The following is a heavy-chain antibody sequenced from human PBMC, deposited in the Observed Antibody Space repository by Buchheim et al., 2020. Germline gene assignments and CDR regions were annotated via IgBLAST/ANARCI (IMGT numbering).Heavy chain of an antibody. CDR2: ITGGGGGT. CDR1: GLTFSSYA. D-gene: IGHD2-21*02. V-gene: IGHV3-23*01. J-gene: IGHJ4*02. CDR3: AKGDYYVDY. Sequence: EVQLLESGGGLVQPGGSLRLSCAASGLTFSSYAMSWVRQAPGKGLEWVSTITGGGGGTYYVDSVKGRFTISRANSKNTLYMQMNSLRAEDTAVYYCAKGDYYVDYWGQGTL.